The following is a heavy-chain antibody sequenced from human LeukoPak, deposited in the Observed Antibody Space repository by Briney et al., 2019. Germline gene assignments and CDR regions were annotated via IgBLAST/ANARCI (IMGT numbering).Heavy chain of an antibody. J-gene: IGHJ4*02. CDR2: ITGSGGDT. CDR1: GFNFSSYG. V-gene: IGHV3-23*01. D-gene: IGHD2-2*01. CDR3: AKDVPGGEGQLLCAFDS. Sequence: GGSLRLSCEASGFNFSSYGMSWVRQAPGKGLEWVSTITGSGGDTYHADSVKGRFTISRDNSKNTLYLHMNSLRAGDTAVYYCAKDVPGGEGQLLCAFDSWGQGTLVTVSS.